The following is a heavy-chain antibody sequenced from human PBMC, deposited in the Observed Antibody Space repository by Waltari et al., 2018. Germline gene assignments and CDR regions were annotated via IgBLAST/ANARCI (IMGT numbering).Heavy chain of an antibody. CDR3: TRGGRDSSWYWRD. J-gene: IGHJ4*02. V-gene: IGHV3-7*01. Sequence: EVQLVESGGGLAQPGGSLRLSCAAYGLSFSNSWMTWVRQASGKGPEWVANIKQDGSEKYYMDSVKGRFTISRDNAKNSLYLQMNNLRVEDTAVYYCTRGGRDSSWYWRDWGQGTLVTVSS. CDR2: IKQDGSEK. CDR1: GLSFSNSW. D-gene: IGHD6-13*01.